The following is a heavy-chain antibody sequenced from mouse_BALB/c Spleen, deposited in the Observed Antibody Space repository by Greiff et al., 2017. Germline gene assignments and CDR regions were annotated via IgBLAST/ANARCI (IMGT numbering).Heavy chain of an antibody. V-gene: IGHV1-7*01. Sequence: QVQLQQSGAELAKPGASVKMSCKASGYTFTSYWMHWVKQRPGQGLEWIGYINPSTGYTEYNQKFKDKATLTADKSSSTAYMQLSSLTSEDSAVYYCARRGEKDYYAMDYWGQGTSVTVSS. CDR3: ARRGEKDYYAMDY. J-gene: IGHJ4*01. CDR1: GYTFTSYW. CDR2: INPSTGYT.